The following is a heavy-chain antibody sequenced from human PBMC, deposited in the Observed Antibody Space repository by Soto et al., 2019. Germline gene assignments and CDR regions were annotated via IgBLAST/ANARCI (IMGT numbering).Heavy chain of an antibody. V-gene: IGHV3-48*01. CDR3: AHCGSGSRPYYYYYMDV. Sequence: PGGSLRLSCAASGFTFSSYSMNWVRQAPGKGLEWVSYISSSSSTIYYADSVKGRFTISRDNAKNSLYLQMNSLRAEDTAVYYCAHCGSGSRPYYYYYMDVWGKGTTVTVSS. D-gene: IGHD3-10*01. J-gene: IGHJ6*03. CDR2: ISSSSSTI. CDR1: GFTFSSYS.